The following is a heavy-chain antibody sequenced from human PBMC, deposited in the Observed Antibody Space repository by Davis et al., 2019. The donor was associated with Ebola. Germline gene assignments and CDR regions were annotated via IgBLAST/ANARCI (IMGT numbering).Heavy chain of an antibody. Sequence: GSLRLSCAASGFTFSSYSMNWVRQAPGKGLEWVANMNQDGSSKNYVDSVKGRFTISRDNAENSLFLQMNSLRVEDTAFYYCAKNGRTGGISYFDYWGQGALVTVSS. CDR3: AKNGRTGGISYFDY. CDR2: MNQDGSSK. CDR1: GFTFSSYS. D-gene: IGHD3/OR15-3a*01. V-gene: IGHV3-7*03. J-gene: IGHJ4*02.